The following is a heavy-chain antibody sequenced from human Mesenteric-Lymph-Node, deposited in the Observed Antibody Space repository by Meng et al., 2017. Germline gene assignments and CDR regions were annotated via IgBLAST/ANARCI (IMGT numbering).Heavy chain of an antibody. CDR2: ISGYSGNT. CDR1: GYTFTNNG. Sequence: QLQLVQSGAEVKKLGAAVKVSCKSTGYTFTNNGISSVRQAPGQGLEWMGWISGYSGNTKYAQKLQGRVTMTTDTSTNTAYMELRSLRSDDTAVYYCTRADIAAAGTGGYWGQGTLVTVSS. CDR3: TRADIAAAGTGGY. J-gene: IGHJ4*02. V-gene: IGHV1-18*01. D-gene: IGHD6-13*01.